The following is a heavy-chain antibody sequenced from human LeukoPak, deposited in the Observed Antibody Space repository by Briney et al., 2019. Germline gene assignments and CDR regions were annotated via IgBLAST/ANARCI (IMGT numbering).Heavy chain of an antibody. Sequence: PGGSLRLSCAASGFTVSSNYMSWVRQAPGKGLEWVSAISESGSGTYYADSVKGRFTISRDNSKNTLYLQMNSLRVEDTAVYFCARDCSASSSDYYPLGYWGQGTLVTVSS. D-gene: IGHD3-22*01. J-gene: IGHJ4*02. CDR1: GFTVSSNY. CDR2: ISESGSGT. CDR3: ARDCSASSSDYYPLGY. V-gene: IGHV3-66*01.